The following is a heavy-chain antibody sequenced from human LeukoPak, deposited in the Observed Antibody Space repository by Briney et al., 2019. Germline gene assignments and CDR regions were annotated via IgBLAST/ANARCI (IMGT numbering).Heavy chain of an antibody. CDR3: AREGYCTNGVCHAGYYFNY. J-gene: IGHJ4*02. V-gene: IGHV4-59*01. CDR2: IYYSGST. D-gene: IGHD2-8*01. CDR1: GGSISSYY. Sequence: PSETLSLTCTVSGGSISSYYWSWIRQPPGKGLEWVGYIYYSGSTNYNPSLNSRVTISVDTSKNQFSLTLSPVTAADTAVYYCAREGYCTNGVCHAGYYFNYWGQGTLVTVSS.